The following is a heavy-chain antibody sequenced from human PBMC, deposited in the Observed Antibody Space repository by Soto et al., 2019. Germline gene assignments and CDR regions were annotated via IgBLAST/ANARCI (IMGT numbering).Heavy chain of an antibody. CDR2: ISSSSSYT. D-gene: IGHD3-22*01. CDR1: GFTFSDYY. V-gene: IGHV3-11*06. J-gene: IGHJ5*02. CDR3: ARDGEEYDSSGYYPS. Sequence: PGGSLRLSCAASGFTFSDYYMSWIRQAPGKGLEWVSYISSSSSYTNYADSVKGRFTISRDNAKNSLYLQMNSLRAEDTAVYYCARDGEEYDSSGYYPSWGQGTLVTVSS.